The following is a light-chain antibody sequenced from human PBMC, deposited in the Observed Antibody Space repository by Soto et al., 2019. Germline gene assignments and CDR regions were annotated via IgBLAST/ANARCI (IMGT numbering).Light chain of an antibody. CDR1: QSVSSS. CDR2: GVS. Sequence: EIVLTQSPATLSLSPGERATLSCRASQSVSSSLAWYQQKPGQAPRLLIYGVSTRAAGLPARFSGSGSGTEFTLTISSLQSEDFAVYYCQQYNNWPLTFGGGTKVDIK. V-gene: IGKV3-15*01. J-gene: IGKJ4*01. CDR3: QQYNNWPLT.